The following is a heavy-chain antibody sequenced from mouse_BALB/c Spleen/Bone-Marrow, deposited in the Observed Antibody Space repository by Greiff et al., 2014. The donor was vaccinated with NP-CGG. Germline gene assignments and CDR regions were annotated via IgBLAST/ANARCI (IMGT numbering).Heavy chain of an antibody. CDR2: IDPGNGDT. CDR1: GFNIKDYY. Sequence: EVQLQQSGAELVRSGASVKLSCTASGFNIKDYYMHWVKQRPEQGLEWIGWIDPGNGDTEYAPKFQGKATMTADTSSNTAYLQLSSLTSEDTAVYYCNAEHGNYHYFDYWGRGTTLTVSS. CDR3: NAEHGNYHYFDY. V-gene: IGHV14-4*02. D-gene: IGHD6-1*01. J-gene: IGHJ2*01.